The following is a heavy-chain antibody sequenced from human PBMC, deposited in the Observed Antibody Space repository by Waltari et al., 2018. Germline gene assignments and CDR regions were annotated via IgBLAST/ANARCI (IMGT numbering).Heavy chain of an antibody. CDR1: GYTFTSYG. Sequence: QVQLVQSGAEVKKPGASVKVSCKASGYTFTSYGISWVRQAPGQGLEWMGWISAYNGNTNDAQKLQGRVTMTTDTSTSTAYMELRSLRSDDTAVYYCARDFVVVVAAQGHFDYWGQGTLVTVSS. CDR2: ISAYNGNT. CDR3: ARDFVVVVAAQGHFDY. D-gene: IGHD2-15*01. J-gene: IGHJ4*02. V-gene: IGHV1-18*01.